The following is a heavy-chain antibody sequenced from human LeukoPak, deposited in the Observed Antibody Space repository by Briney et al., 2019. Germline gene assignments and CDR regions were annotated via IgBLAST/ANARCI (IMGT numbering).Heavy chain of an antibody. CDR2: ISSSGSTI. V-gene: IGHV3-11*04. D-gene: IGHD3-22*01. CDR1: GFTFNNAW. CDR3: ARDALPYYYDSSGPNFDY. J-gene: IGHJ4*02. Sequence: PGGSLRLSCAASGFTFNNAWMSWVRQAPGKGLEWVSYISSSGSTIYYADSVKGRFTISRDNAKNSLYLQMNSLRAEDTAVYYCARDALPYYYDSSGPNFDYWGQGTLVTVSS.